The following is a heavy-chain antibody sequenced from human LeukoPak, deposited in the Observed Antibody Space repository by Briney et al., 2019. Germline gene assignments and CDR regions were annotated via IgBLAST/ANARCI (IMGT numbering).Heavy chain of an antibody. J-gene: IGHJ4*02. CDR1: GYSFTSYW. CDR2: IYPGDSDT. Sequence: KSGESLKISCKGSGYSFTSYWIGWVRQMPGKGLEWMGIIYPGDSDTRYSPSFQGQVTISADKSISTAYLQWSSLKASDTAMYYCARGELLRYFDWLLPYWGQGTLVTVSS. V-gene: IGHV5-51*01. D-gene: IGHD3-9*01. CDR3: ARGELLRYFDWLLPY.